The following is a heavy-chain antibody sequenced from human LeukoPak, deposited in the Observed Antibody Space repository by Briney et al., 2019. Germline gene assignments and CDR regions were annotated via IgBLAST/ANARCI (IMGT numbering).Heavy chain of an antibody. Sequence: SVKVSCKASGGTFSNSPISWVRQAPGQGLEWVGGIIPIFGTANYAQKFQGRVTITTDESTSTAYMELSSLRSEDTAVYYCTRNRGPVSSYTDVWGKGTTVTVSS. CDR2: IIPIFGTA. V-gene: IGHV1-69*05. CDR1: GGTFSNSP. CDR3: TRNRGPVSSYTDV. J-gene: IGHJ6*03. D-gene: IGHD2/OR15-2a*01.